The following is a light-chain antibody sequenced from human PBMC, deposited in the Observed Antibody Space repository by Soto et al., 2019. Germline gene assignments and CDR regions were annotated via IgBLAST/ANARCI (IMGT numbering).Light chain of an antibody. CDR2: GAS. CDR1: QSVNNNY. J-gene: IGKJ4*01. Sequence: EIVLTQSPGPLSLSPGDRATLSCEASQSVNNNYLAWYQHKPGQAPRLLIYGASSRATGIPDRFSGSGSGTDFTLTIRRLEPEDFAVYYCQQYDTSLPYTFGGGTKVEIK. V-gene: IGKV3-20*01. CDR3: QQYDTSLPYT.